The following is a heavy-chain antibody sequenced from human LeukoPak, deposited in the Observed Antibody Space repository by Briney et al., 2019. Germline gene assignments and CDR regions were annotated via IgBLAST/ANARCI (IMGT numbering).Heavy chain of an antibody. CDR3: ARGRAFFD. CDR2: IYYSGRT. CDR1: GGSISSSSYY. V-gene: IGHV4-39*07. Sequence: SETLSLTCTVSGGSISSSSYYWGWIRPPPGRGLGWIGCIYYSGRTYCNPSFRSRVTISVDTSKNQFSLKLGSVTAADTAVYYCARGRAFFDWGQGTLVTVSS. J-gene: IGHJ4*02. D-gene: IGHD3-3*02.